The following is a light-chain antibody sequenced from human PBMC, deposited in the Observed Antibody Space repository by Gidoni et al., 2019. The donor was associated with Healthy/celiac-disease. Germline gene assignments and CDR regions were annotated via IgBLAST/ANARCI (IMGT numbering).Light chain of an antibody. J-gene: IGKJ4*01. CDR2: DAS. V-gene: IGKV1-5*01. CDR1: QSISSW. Sequence: DIQMTQSPSTLSASVGDRVTITCRASQSISSWLAWYQQKPGKAPKLLIYDASSLESGVPSMFSCSGSGTDFPLTIRRLQPDDFATYYCQQYNSYPLTFGGGTKVEIK. CDR3: QQYNSYPLT.